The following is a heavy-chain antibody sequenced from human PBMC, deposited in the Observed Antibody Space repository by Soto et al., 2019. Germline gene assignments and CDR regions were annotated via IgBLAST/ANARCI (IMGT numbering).Heavy chain of an antibody. CDR3: ARADSREFDY. CDR2: INHSGTT. D-gene: IGHD3-22*01. CDR1: GVSFRSYY. Sequence: SETLSLTCAFYGVSFRSYYWSWIRQPPGKGLEWIGEINHSGTTNYNPSLKTRVTTSVDPSKHQFSLKLSSVTAADTAVYYCARADSREFDYWGPGTLVTVSS. V-gene: IGHV4-34*01. J-gene: IGHJ4*02.